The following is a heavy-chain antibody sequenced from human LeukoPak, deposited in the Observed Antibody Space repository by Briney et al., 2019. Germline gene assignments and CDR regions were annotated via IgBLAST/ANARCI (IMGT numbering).Heavy chain of an antibody. J-gene: IGHJ4*02. CDR1: GFTFDSYA. Sequence: PGGSLILSCAASGFTFDSYAMSWVRQAPGKGLEWVSAISGGGSGTYYADSVKGRFTVSRDNSKNTLYLQMNSLRADDTAVYYCAKDQVIAVAANSDYWGQGTLVTVSS. D-gene: IGHD6-13*01. V-gene: IGHV3-23*01. CDR2: ISGGGSGT. CDR3: AKDQVIAVAANSDY.